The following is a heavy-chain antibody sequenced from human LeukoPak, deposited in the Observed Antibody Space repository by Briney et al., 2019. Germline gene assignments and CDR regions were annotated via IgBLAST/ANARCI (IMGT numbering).Heavy chain of an antibody. Sequence: SETLSLTCTVSGGSISSYYWSWIRQPPGKGLEWIGYIYYSGSTNYNPSLKSRVTISVDTSKNQLSLKLSSVTAADTAVYYCARDDLTGYYKSWGQGTLVTVSS. D-gene: IGHD3-9*01. V-gene: IGHV4-59*01. CDR2: IYYSGST. CDR1: GGSISSYY. CDR3: ARDDLTGYYKS. J-gene: IGHJ5*02.